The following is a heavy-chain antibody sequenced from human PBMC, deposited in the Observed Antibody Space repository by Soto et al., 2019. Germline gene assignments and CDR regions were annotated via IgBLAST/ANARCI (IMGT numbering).Heavy chain of an antibody. J-gene: IGHJ5*02. V-gene: IGHV4-34*01. CDR2: VRYRGGT. Sequence: SETLSLTCGVNDGFFSGYSWTWIRQAPGKGLEWIGEVRYRGGTTYNPSLKSRATIEIDTSKSQFTLTLSSVTAADTALYYCARSYYNILTGYYTWGQGTQVTVSS. CDR1: DGFFSGYS. CDR3: ARSYYNILTGYYT. D-gene: IGHD3-9*01.